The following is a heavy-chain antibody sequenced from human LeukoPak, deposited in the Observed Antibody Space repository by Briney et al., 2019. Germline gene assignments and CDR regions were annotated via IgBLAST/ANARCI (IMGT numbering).Heavy chain of an antibody. CDR2: MNPNSGNT. D-gene: IGHD3-3*01. CDR3: ARGYDFWSGFDY. Sequence: ASVKVSCKASGYTFTSYDINWVRQATGQGLEWMGWMNPNSGNTGFAQKFQGRVTITRNTSISTAYIELSSLRSEDTAVYYCARGYDFWSGFDYWGQGTLVAVSS. CDR1: GYTFTSYD. V-gene: IGHV1-8*03. J-gene: IGHJ4*02.